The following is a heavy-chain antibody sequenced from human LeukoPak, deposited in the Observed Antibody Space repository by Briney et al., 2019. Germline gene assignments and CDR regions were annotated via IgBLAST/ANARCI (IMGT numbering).Heavy chain of an antibody. J-gene: IGHJ4*02. V-gene: IGHV3-53*01. CDR1: GFTVSSNY. CDR2: IYSGGST. D-gene: IGHD5-12*01. Sequence: GGSLRLSCAASGFTVSSNYMSCVRQAPGKGLEWVSVIYSGGSTYYADSVKGRFTISRDNSENTLYLQMNSLRAEDTAVYYCARGCGYCGYDCFDYWGQGTLVTVSS. CDR3: ARGCGYCGYDCFDY.